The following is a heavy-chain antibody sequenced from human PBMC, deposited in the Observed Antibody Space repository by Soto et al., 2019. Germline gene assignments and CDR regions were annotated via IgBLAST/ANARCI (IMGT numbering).Heavy chain of an antibody. CDR3: AKDRHYPRDYFHY. Sequence: PGGSLRLSCAASGFTFSDNYMSWFRQAPGKGLDYISYISSSGSTMQYTDSVKGRFTVSRDNAKNSLYLQMNSLRAEDTAVYYCAKDRHYPRDYFHYWGQGTLVTVSS. J-gene: IGHJ4*02. V-gene: IGHV3-11*01. CDR2: ISSSGSTM. CDR1: GFTFSDNY. D-gene: IGHD3-10*01.